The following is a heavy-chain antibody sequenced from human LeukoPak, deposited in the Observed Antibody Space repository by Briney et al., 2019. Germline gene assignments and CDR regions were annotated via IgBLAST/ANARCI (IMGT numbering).Heavy chain of an antibody. Sequence: SETLSLTCTVSGGSISSHYWSWIPQPPGKGLEWFGYIYYSGSTNYNPSLKSRVTISVDTSKNQFSLKLSSVTAADTAVYYCARSAGYYYDSSGYYFDYWGQGTLVTVSS. J-gene: IGHJ4*02. CDR2: IYYSGST. D-gene: IGHD3-22*01. CDR1: GGSISSHY. CDR3: ARSAGYYYDSSGYYFDY. V-gene: IGHV4-59*11.